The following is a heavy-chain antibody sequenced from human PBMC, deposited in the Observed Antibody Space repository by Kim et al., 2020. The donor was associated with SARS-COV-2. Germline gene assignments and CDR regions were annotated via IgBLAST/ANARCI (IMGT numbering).Heavy chain of an antibody. CDR2: IYYSGST. D-gene: IGHD6-13*01. Sequence: SETLSLTCTVSGGSISSYYWSWIRQPPGKGLEWIGYIYYSGSTNYNPSLKSRVTISVDTSKNQFSLKLSSVTAADTAVYYCARGGGAAAGFYYYYGMDVWGQGTTVTVSS. CDR3: ARGGGAAAGFYYYYGMDV. CDR1: GGSISSYY. V-gene: IGHV4-59*01. J-gene: IGHJ6*02.